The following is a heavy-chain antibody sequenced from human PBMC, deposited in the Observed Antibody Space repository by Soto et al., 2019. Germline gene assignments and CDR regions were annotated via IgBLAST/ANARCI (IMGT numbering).Heavy chain of an antibody. V-gene: IGHV1-69*08. CDR2: IIPILGIA. CDR1: GDTFSSYT. J-gene: IGHJ4*02. CDR3: ARDATGTTFDY. Sequence: QVQLVQSGAEVKKPGSSEKVSCKASGDTFSSYTISWVRQAPGQGLEWMGRIIPILGIANYAQKFQGRVTITAVKSTSTAYMELSSLRCEDTAVYCCARDATGTTFDYWGQGTLVTVSS. D-gene: IGHD1-1*01.